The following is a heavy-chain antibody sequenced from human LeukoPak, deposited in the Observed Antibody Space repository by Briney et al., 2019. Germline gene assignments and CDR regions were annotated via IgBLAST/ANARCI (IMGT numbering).Heavy chain of an antibody. J-gene: IGHJ6*03. D-gene: IGHD2-2*01. Sequence: SETLSLTCAVYGGSFSGYYWSWIRQPPGKGLEWIGEINHSGSTNYNPSLKSRVTISVDTSKNQFSLKLSSVTAADTAVYYCARGWGCSSTSCSYYYYYYYYMDVWGKGTTVTVSS. CDR1: GGSFSGYY. CDR2: INHSGST. CDR3: ARGWGCSSTSCSYYYYYYYYMDV. V-gene: IGHV4-34*01.